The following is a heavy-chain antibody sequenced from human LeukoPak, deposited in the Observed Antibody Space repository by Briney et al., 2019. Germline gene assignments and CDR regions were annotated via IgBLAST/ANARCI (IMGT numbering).Heavy chain of an antibody. J-gene: IGHJ4*02. CDR3: AKDQWSFSYFDY. CDR1: GFTFSNAW. CDR2: ISGSGIST. Sequence: PGGSLRLSCAASGFTFSNAWMSWVRQAPGKGLEWVSDISGSGISTYHADSVKGRFTISRDNSKNTLYLQMNSLRAEDTAVYYCAKDQWSFSYFDYWGQGTLVTVSS. D-gene: IGHD1-26*01. V-gene: IGHV3-23*01.